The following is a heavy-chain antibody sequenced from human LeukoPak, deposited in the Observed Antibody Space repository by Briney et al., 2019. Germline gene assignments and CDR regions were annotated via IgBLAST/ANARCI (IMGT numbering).Heavy chain of an antibody. CDR3: ARQTSHRYCSSTSCYIKAFYYYYMDV. D-gene: IGHD2-2*02. Sequence: PSETLSLTCTVSGGSISSGGYYWSWIRQPPGKGLEWIGYIYHSGSTYYNPSLKSRVTISVDTSKNQFSLKLSSVTAADTAVYYCARQTSHRYCSSTSCYIKAFYYYYMDVWGKGTTVTVSS. CDR1: GGSISSGGYY. CDR2: IYHSGST. V-gene: IGHV4-30-2*03. J-gene: IGHJ6*03.